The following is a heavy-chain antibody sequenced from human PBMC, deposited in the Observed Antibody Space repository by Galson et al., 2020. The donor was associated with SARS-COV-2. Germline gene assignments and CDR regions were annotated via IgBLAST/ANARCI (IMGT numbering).Heavy chain of an antibody. D-gene: IGHD3-3*01. CDR1: GGSFSGYY. V-gene: IGHV4-34*01. J-gene: IGHJ2*01. Sequence: SETLSLTCAVYGGSFSGYYWSWIRQPPGKGLEWIGEINHSGSTNYNPSLKSRVTISVDTSKNQFSLKLISVTAADTAVYYCARGMRYYDFWSGYPWHWYFDLWGRVTLVTVSS. CDR3: ARGMRYYDFWSGYPWHWYFDL. CDR2: INHSGST.